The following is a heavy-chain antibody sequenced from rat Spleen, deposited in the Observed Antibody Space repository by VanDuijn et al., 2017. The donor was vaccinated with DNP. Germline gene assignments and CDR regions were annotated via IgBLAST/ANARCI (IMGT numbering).Heavy chain of an antibody. CDR1: GLTFSDYY. Sequence: EVLLVESDGGLVQPGRSLNLSCAVSGLTFSDYYMAWVRQAPAKGLEWVATISYNGGSPYYRDSVEGRFTISRDNAQSTLYLQMDSLRSEDTATYYCARHRTIMPYYYAMDAWGQGASVTVSS. CDR2: ISYNGGSP. V-gene: IGHV5-7*01. J-gene: IGHJ4*01. CDR3: ARHRTIMPYYYAMDA. D-gene: IGHD3-8*01.